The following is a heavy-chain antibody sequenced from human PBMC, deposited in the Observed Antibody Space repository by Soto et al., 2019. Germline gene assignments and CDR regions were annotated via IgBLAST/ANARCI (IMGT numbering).Heavy chain of an antibody. D-gene: IGHD4-17*01. CDR1: GFTFSSYG. Sequence: QVQLVESGGGVVQPGRSLRLSCAASGFTFSSYGMHWVRQAPGKGLEWVAVIWYDGSNKYYADSVKGRFTISRDNSKNTRYRQRNSRRAEDTAVDYCARETTVTTLDYWGQGTLVTVSS. CDR3: ARETTVTTLDY. CDR2: IWYDGSNK. J-gene: IGHJ4*02. V-gene: IGHV3-33*01.